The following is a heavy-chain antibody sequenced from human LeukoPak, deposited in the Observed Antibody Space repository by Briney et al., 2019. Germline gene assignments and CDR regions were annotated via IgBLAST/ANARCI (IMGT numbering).Heavy chain of an antibody. CDR3: ACSTTGTTWGLYGMDV. CDR2: INPNSGGT. V-gene: IGHV1-2*04. D-gene: IGHD1-1*01. J-gene: IGHJ6*04. Sequence: ASVKVSCKASGFTFTGYYMHWVRQAPGQGLEWTGWINPNSGGTNYAQKFQGWVTMTRDTSISTAYMELSRLRSDDTAVYYCACSTTGTTWGLYGMDVWGKGTTVTVSS. CDR1: GFTFTGYY.